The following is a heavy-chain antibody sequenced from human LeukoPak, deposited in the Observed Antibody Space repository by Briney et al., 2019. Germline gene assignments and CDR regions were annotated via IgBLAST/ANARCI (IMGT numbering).Heavy chain of an antibody. Sequence: SETLSLTCTVSGGSISSSSYYWGWIRQPPGKGLEWIGSIYYSGSTYYNPSLKSRVAISVDTSKNQFSLKLSSVTAADTAVYYCARQGIEEEGYQLPQAFDIWGQGTMVTVSS. D-gene: IGHD2-2*01. CDR3: ARQGIEEEGYQLPQAFDI. J-gene: IGHJ3*02. CDR2: IYYSGST. CDR1: GGSISSSSYY. V-gene: IGHV4-39*01.